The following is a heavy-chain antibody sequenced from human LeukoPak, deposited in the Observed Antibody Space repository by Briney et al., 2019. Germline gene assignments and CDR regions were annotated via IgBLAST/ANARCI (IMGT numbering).Heavy chain of an antibody. Sequence: ASVKVSCKASGYTFTSYAMHWVRQAPGQRLEWMGWINAGNGNTKYSQEFQGRVTITRDTSASTAYMELSSLRSEDMAVYYCARDAEYYDFWSGGYYYYMDVWGKGTTVTVSS. CDR3: ARDAEYYDFWSGGYYYYMDV. D-gene: IGHD3-3*01. CDR2: INAGNGNT. CDR1: GYTFTSYA. V-gene: IGHV1-3*03. J-gene: IGHJ6*03.